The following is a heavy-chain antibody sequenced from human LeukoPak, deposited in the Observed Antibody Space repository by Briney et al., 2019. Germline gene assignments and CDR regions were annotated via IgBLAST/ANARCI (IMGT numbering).Heavy chain of an antibody. D-gene: IGHD3-22*01. V-gene: IGHV4-30-4*01. J-gene: IGHJ4*02. Sequence: PSETLSLTCTVSGDSISNRDYYWSWIRQSPGKGLEWIGYIYYSGSTYYSPSLKSRITIPLDTSKNQFSLNLSSVTAADTAVYYCGRSSGYYYDYWGQGTLVTVSS. CDR2: IYYSGST. CDR3: GRSSGYYYDY. CDR1: GDSISNRDYY.